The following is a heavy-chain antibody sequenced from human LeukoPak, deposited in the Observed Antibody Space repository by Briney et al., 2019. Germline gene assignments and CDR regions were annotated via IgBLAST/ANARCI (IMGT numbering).Heavy chain of an antibody. J-gene: IGHJ4*02. Sequence: GRSLRLSCAASGFTFSSYGMHWVRQAPGKGLEWVAVIWYDGSNKYYADSVKGRFTISRDNSKNTLYLQMNSLRAEDTAVYYCARDGYPYSSGWYYFDYWGQGTLVTVSS. D-gene: IGHD6-19*01. CDR1: GFTFSSYG. V-gene: IGHV3-33*01. CDR2: IWYDGSNK. CDR3: ARDGYPYSSGWYYFDY.